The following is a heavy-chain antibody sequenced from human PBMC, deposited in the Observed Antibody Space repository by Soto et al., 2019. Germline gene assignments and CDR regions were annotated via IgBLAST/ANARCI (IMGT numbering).Heavy chain of an antibody. V-gene: IGHV3-15*01. J-gene: IGHJ4*02. CDR2: IKSKTDGGTT. CDR3: TTSTPRDGYNFGG. D-gene: IGHD5-12*01. Sequence: GGSLRLSCAASGFTFSNAWMSWVRQAPGKGLEWVGRIKSKTDGGTTDYAAPVKGRFTISRDDSKNTLYLQMNSLKTEGTAVYYCTTSTPRDGYNFGGWGQGTLVTVSS. CDR1: GFTFSNAW.